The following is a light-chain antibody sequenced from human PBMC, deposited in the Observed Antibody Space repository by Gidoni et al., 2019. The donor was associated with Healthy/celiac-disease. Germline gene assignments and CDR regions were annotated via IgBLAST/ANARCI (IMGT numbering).Light chain of an antibody. CDR2: AAS. Sequence: DIQMTQSPSSLAASGGDRVTITCRASQSISSYLNWYQQKPGKAPKLLIYAASSLQSGVPSRFSGSGSGTDFTLTISRLQPEDFATYYCQQSYSTRYTFGQGTKLEIK. CDR1: QSISSY. J-gene: IGKJ2*01. V-gene: IGKV1-39*01. CDR3: QQSYSTRYT.